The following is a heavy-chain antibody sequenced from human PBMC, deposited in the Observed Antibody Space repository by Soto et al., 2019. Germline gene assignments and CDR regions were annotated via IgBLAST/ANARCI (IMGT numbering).Heavy chain of an antibody. V-gene: IGHV1-8*01. CDR3: ARRKERSGPHYFDS. J-gene: IGHJ4*02. D-gene: IGHD1-1*01. CDR1: GYTFITYD. Sequence: ALVKVSCKASGYTFITYDINWVRQAPGQGLEWMGWMNPYNGNAGYAQKFQGRVTMTRNTSISTAYMELTSLKSNDTAVYFCARRKERSGPHYFDSWGQGTLVTVSS. CDR2: MNPYNGNA.